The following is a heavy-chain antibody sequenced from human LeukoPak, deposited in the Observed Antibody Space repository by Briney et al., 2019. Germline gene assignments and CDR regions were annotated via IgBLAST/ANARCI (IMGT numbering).Heavy chain of an antibody. Sequence: ASVKVSCKASGYTFTTYSMHWVRQAPGQGLEWMGMIYPRDGSTSYAQKFQGRVTVTRDTSTSTVHMELSGLRSEDTAVYYCARDQEGFDYWGQGTLVTVSS. J-gene: IGHJ4*02. V-gene: IGHV1-46*01. CDR3: ARDQEGFDY. CDR2: IYPRDGST. CDR1: GYTFTTYS.